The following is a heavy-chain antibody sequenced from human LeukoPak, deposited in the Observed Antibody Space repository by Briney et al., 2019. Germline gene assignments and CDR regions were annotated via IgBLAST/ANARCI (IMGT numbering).Heavy chain of an antibody. CDR3: ARGPSGYHNT. CDR2: ISGSGDST. D-gene: IGHD5-12*01. CDR1: GFTFSSHG. Sequence: GGSLRLSCAASGFTFSSHGMSWVRQAPGKGLEWVSSISGSGDSTYYADSVKGRFTISRDNSKNMLYLQMNSLRAEDTAVYYCARGPSGYHNTGGQGTLVTVSS. V-gene: IGHV3-23*01. J-gene: IGHJ4*02.